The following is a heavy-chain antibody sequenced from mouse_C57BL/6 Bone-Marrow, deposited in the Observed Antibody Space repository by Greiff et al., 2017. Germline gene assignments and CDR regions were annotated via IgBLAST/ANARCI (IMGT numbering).Heavy chain of an antibody. J-gene: IGHJ2*01. D-gene: IGHD2-3*01. V-gene: IGHV1-50*01. CDR2: IDPSDSYT. Sequence: QVQLQQPGAELVKPGASVKLSCKASGYTFNGYCMQWVKQRPGQGLEWIGEIDPSDSYTNYTQKFKGKATLTVDTSSSTAYMQLSSLTSEDSAVYYCASHDGYYSFDYWGQGTTLTVFS. CDR3: ASHDGYYSFDY. CDR1: GYTFNGYC.